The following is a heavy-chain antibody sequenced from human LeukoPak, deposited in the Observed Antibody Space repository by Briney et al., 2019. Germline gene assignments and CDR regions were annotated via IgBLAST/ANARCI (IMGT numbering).Heavy chain of an antibody. J-gene: IGHJ4*02. CDR1: GFTFSDSY. Sequence: GGSLRLSCAASGFTFSDSYMSWIRQAPGKGLEWVSYISSSGSTIYYADSVKGRFTISRDNAKDSLYLQMNRLRAEDTVVYYCARDVNYYDSSGYCYWGQGTLVTVSS. V-gene: IGHV3-11*01. D-gene: IGHD3-22*01. CDR3: ARDVNYYDSSGYCY. CDR2: ISSSGSTI.